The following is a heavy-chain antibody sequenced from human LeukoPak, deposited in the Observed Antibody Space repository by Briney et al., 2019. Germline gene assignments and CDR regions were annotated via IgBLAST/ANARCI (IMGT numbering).Heavy chain of an antibody. D-gene: IGHD3-22*01. CDR1: GYTFTSYY. V-gene: IGHV1-46*01. CDR3: ARGEYYYDSSGPGTS. J-gene: IGHJ5*02. CDR2: INPSGGST. Sequence: ASVTVSCKASGYTFTSYYMHWVGQAPGQGLEWMGIINPSGGSTSYAQKFQGRVTMTRYTSTSTVYMELSSLRSEDTAVYYCARGEYYYDSSGPGTSWGQGTLVTVSS.